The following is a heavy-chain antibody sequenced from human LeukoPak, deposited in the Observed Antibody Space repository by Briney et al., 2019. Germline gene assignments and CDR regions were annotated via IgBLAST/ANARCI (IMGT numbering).Heavy chain of an antibody. D-gene: IGHD3-10*01. V-gene: IGHV4-30-2*01. CDR1: GGSISSGGYY. J-gene: IGHJ4*02. Sequence: PSRTLSLTCTVSGGSISSGGYYWSWIRQPPGKGLEWIGYIYHSGSTYYNPSLKSRVTISVDRSKNQFSLKLSSVTAADTAVYYCARDRSMVRAPRGDYWGQGTLVTVSS. CDR2: IYHSGST. CDR3: ARDRSMVRAPRGDY.